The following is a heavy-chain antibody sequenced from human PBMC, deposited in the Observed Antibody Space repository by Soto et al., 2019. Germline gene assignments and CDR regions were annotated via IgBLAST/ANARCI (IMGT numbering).Heavy chain of an antibody. CDR2: ISGSGGST. Sequence: EVQLLESGGGVVQPGGSLRLSCVASGFTFSSYAMSWVRQAPGKGLEWVSAISGSGGSTYYADSVKGRFTISRDNSKNTLYLQMNSLRAEDTAVYYCAKHPPLGYCSSTSCYPGYWGQGTLVTVSS. V-gene: IGHV3-23*01. J-gene: IGHJ4*02. D-gene: IGHD2-2*01. CDR3: AKHPPLGYCSSTSCYPGY. CDR1: GFTFSSYA.